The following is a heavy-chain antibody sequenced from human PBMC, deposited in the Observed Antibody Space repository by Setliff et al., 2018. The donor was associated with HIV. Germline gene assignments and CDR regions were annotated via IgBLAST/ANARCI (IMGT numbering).Heavy chain of an antibody. J-gene: IGHJ6*03. CDR1: GDSISSSRSF. CDR2: IYYSGST. CDR3: ARDGPLEGSYRYYYYYMDV. D-gene: IGHD3-10*01. Sequence: SLTCTVSGDSISSSRSFWGWIRQSPGKGLEWIGYIYYSGSTNYNPSLKSRVTISVDTSKNQFSLKLSSVTAADTAVYYCARDGPLEGSYRYYYYYMDVWGKGTTVTVSS. V-gene: IGHV4-61*01.